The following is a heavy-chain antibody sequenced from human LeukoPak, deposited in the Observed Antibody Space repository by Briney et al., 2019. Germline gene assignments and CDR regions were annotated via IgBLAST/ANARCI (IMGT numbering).Heavy chain of an antibody. Sequence: GGSLRLSCAASGFTFSSYEMNWVRQAPGKGLEWVSYISSSGSTIYYADSVKGRFTISRDNAQNSLYLQMNSLRAEDTAVYYCARISSIYYGMDVWGQGTTVTVSS. CDR3: ARISSIYYGMDV. CDR1: GFTFSSYE. CDR2: ISSSGSTI. D-gene: IGHD3-16*01. J-gene: IGHJ6*02. V-gene: IGHV3-48*03.